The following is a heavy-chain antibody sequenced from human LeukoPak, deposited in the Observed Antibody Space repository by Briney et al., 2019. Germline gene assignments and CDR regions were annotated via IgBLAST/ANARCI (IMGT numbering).Heavy chain of an antibody. CDR2: INHSGST. Sequence: PSETLSLTRAVYGGSFSGYYWSWIRQPPGKGLEWIGEINHSGSTNYNPSLKSRVTISVDTSKNQFSLKLSSVTAADTAVYYCAGKGSYDFDYWGQGTLVTVSS. D-gene: IGHD1-26*01. J-gene: IGHJ4*02. CDR3: AGKGSYDFDY. V-gene: IGHV4-34*01. CDR1: GGSFSGYY.